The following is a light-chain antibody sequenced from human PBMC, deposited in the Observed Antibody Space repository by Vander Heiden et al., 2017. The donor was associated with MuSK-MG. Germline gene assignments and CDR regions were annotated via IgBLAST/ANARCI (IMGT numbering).Light chain of an antibody. CDR1: QDINNY. CDR3: QQDYNLPLT. J-gene: IGKJ4*01. Sequence: DIQMTQSPSSLSTPVGDRVTITCQASQDINNYLHWYQHKPGKAPKLLIYDASNLETGVPSRFSGSGSGTDYTFTISSLQPEDVATYYCQQDYNLPLTFGGGTKVEI. CDR2: DAS. V-gene: IGKV1-33*01.